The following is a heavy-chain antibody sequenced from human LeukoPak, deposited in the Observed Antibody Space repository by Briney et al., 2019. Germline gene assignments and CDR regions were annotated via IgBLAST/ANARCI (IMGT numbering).Heavy chain of an antibody. CDR2: IYHSGST. D-gene: IGHD3-3*01. V-gene: IGHV4-38-2*02. J-gene: IGHJ4*02. Sequence: SETLSLTCTVSGYSIRSGDDWAWIRQPPGQGLEWIGNIYHSGSTYDNPSLKSRVIISVDTSKNHFSLKLSSVTAAGTAVYYCARAPNYDFWSGYLDYWGQGTLVTVSS. CDR1: GYSIRSGDD. CDR3: ARAPNYDFWSGYLDY.